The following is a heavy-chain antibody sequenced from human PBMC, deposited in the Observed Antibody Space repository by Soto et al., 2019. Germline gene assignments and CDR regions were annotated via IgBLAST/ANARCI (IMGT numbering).Heavy chain of an antibody. J-gene: IGHJ3*02. CDR2: NIPIFGTA. V-gene: IGHV1-69*13. CDR3: ARVGDCSSTSCYARGAFDI. D-gene: IGHD2-2*01. CDR1: GGTFSSYA. Sequence: GASVKVSCTACGGTFSSYASSWVRQAPGQGLEWMGGNIPIFGTANYAQKFQGRVTITADESTSTAYMELSSLRSEDTAVYYCARVGDCSSTSCYARGAFDIWGQGTMVTVSS.